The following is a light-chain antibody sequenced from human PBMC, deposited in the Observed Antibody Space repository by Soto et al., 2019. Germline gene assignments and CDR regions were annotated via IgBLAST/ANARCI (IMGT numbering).Light chain of an antibody. CDR2: EVT. CDR1: SSDVGGYNY. CDR3: ASYTSSGTRV. Sequence: QSALTQPASVSGSPGQSITISCTGNSSDVGGYNYVSWYQQHPGKAPKFMIYEVTNRPSGVSNRFSGSKSGNTASLTISGLQAEDEADYYCASYTSSGTRVFGTGTKLTVL. V-gene: IGLV2-14*01. J-gene: IGLJ1*01.